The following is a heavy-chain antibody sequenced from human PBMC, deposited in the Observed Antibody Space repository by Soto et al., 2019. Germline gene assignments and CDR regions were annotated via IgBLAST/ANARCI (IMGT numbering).Heavy chain of an antibody. CDR1: GGSISSGDYY. CDR3: ARERLDGARLDT. V-gene: IGHV4-30-4*01. CDR2: IYYSGST. Sequence: QVQLQESGPGLVKPSQTLSLTCTVSGGSISSGDYYWSWLRQPPGKGLEWIGYIYYSGSTHYNQSLKSRVTISVDKSKNQFSLKLSSVTAADTDVYYCARERLDGARLDTWGQRTLVTVSS. J-gene: IGHJ5*02.